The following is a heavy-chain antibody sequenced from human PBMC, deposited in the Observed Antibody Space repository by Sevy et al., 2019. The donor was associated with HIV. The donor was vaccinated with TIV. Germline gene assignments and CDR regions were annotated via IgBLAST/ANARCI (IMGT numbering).Heavy chain of an antibody. J-gene: IGHJ4*02. CDR1: GFSFNGYA. V-gene: IGHV3-30*04. Sequence: GGSLRLSCAASGFSFNGYAMHWVRQAPGKGLEWLAVISYDGSVKYYTESVKGRFTISRDSTKNTLFLQLNSLRPEDTAVYYCVREGRNYEYVWGTYHSGFRAQGTLVTVSS. CDR3: VREGRNYEYVWGTYHSGF. CDR2: ISYDGSVK. D-gene: IGHD3-16*02.